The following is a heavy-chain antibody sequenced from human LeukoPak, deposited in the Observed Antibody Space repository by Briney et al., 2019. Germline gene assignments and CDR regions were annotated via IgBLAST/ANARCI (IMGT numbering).Heavy chain of an antibody. V-gene: IGHV3-66*04. Sequence: GGSLRLSCAASGFTFTTYAMTWVRQAPGKGLEWVSVIYSGGSSYYADSVKGRFTISRDNSKNTLYLQMDSLRAQDTAVYYCARQNVDIAWGVFDIWGQGTVVSVSS. CDR1: GFTFTTYA. CDR2: IYSGGSS. D-gene: IGHD5-12*01. J-gene: IGHJ3*02. CDR3: ARQNVDIAWGVFDI.